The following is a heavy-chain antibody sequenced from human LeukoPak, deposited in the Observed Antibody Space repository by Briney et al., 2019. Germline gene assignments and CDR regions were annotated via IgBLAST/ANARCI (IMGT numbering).Heavy chain of an antibody. Sequence: SVKVSCKASGGTFSSYAISWVRQAPGQGLEWMGGIIPIFGTANYAQKFQGRVTITADESTSTAYMELSSLRSEDTAVYYCARYDFWGVYSDFDYWGQGTLVTVSS. V-gene: IGHV1-69*13. CDR2: IIPIFGTA. CDR1: GGTFSSYA. D-gene: IGHD3-3*01. J-gene: IGHJ4*02. CDR3: ARYDFWGVYSDFDY.